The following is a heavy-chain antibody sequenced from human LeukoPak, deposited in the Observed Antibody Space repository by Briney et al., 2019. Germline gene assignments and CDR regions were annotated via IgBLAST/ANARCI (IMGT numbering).Heavy chain of an antibody. J-gene: IGHJ4*02. Sequence: GGSLRLSCAASGFTFCTYAMSWVRQGPGKGLEWVSSLSSRSDYLYYADYVKGRFTISRDNSKNTLYLQMNSLRAEDTAVYYCAKDAIVGATHNYFDYWGQGTLVTVSS. CDR2: LSSRSDYL. CDR3: AKDAIVGATHNYFDY. D-gene: IGHD1-26*01. V-gene: IGHV3-23*01. CDR1: GFTFCTYA.